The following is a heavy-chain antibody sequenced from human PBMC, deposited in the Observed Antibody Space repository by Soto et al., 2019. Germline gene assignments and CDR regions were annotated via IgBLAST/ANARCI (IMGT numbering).Heavy chain of an antibody. CDR1: GFTFSSYA. CDR2: ISGSGGST. V-gene: IGHV3-23*01. D-gene: IGHD2-2*01. CDR3: AKHDIVVVPAAKRSGSGSNNWFDP. Sequence: GGSLRLSCAASGFTFSSYAMSWVRQAPGKGLEWVSAISGSGGSTYYADSVKGRFTISRDNSKNTLYLQMNSLRAEDTAVYYCAKHDIVVVPAAKRSGSGSNNWFDPWGQGTLVTVSS. J-gene: IGHJ5*02.